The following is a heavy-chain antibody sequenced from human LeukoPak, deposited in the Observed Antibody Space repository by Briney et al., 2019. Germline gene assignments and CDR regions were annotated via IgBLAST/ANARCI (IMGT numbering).Heavy chain of an antibody. CDR3: ASSRQQRDGTRFDP. CDR2: IYYSGST. V-gene: IGHV4-59*08. J-gene: IGHJ5*02. D-gene: IGHD6-25*01. Sequence: SETLSLTCTVSGGSISSYYSSWIRQPPGKGLEWIGYIYYSGSTNYNPSLKSRVTISVDTSKNQFSLKLSSVTAADTAVYYCASSRQQRDGTRFDPWGQGTLVTVSS. CDR1: GGSISSYY.